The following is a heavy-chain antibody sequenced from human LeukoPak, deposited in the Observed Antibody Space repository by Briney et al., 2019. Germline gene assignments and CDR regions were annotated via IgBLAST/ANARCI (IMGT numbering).Heavy chain of an antibody. CDR3: APEDESDYRYYY. CDR2: IWYDGNTK. V-gene: IGHV3-33*01. Sequence: GMSLRLSCAASGLTFSRYGMHWVRQAPGKGLEWVAVIWYDGNTKYYADSVKGRFTISRDNSKNTLHLQMNSLRADDTAVYYCAPEDESDYRYYYRGQGTLVTVSS. J-gene: IGHJ4*02. D-gene: IGHD4-17*01. CDR1: GLTFSRYG.